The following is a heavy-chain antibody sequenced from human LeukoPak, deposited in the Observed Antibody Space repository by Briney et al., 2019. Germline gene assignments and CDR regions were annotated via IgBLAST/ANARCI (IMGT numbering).Heavy chain of an antibody. CDR3: AKDSYDFWSGYPDFYCYGMDV. J-gene: IGHJ6*02. D-gene: IGHD3-3*01. CDR1: GFTLSSYG. CDR2: VSFDGSNK. V-gene: IGHV3-30*18. Sequence: GGTLRLSCAVSGFTLSSYGMDWGCQAPGKGLEWGAVVSFDGSNKYYADSLKGGFTISRNNSKNTLYLQMNSLRAEDTAVYSCAKDSYDFWSGYPDFYCYGMDVWGQGTTVTVSS.